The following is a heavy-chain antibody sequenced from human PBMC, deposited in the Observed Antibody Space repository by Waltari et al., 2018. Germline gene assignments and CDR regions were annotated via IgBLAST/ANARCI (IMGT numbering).Heavy chain of an antibody. CDR3: AREGGVGGSNYGGIDY. Sequence: QVQLQESGPGLVKPSETLSLTCTVSGYSISSGYYWGWIRQPPGKGLEWIGSIYHSGGTYDNPSLKSRVTISVDTSKNQFSLKLSSGTAADTAVYYCAREGGVGGSNYGGIDYWGQGTLVTVSS. V-gene: IGHV4-38-2*02. J-gene: IGHJ4*02. D-gene: IGHD1-26*01. CDR1: GYSISSGYY. CDR2: IYHSGGT.